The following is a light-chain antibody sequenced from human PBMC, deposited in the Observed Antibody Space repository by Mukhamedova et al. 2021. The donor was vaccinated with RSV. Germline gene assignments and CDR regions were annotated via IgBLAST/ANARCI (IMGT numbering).Light chain of an antibody. V-gene: IGKV1-5*03. Sequence: WYQRRVHGKAPKLLIYRASSLESGVPPRFSGSGSGTEFTLTISSLQPDDDATYYCQQYNSYSDTFGQGTKLEIK. J-gene: IGKJ2*01. CDR2: RAS. CDR3: QQYNSYSDT.